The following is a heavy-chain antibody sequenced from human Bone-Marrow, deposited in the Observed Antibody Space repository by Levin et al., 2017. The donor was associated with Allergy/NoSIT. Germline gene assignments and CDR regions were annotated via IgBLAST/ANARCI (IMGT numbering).Heavy chain of an antibody. CDR3: ARHKSIAARPGG. CDR2: IYYSGST. J-gene: IGHJ4*02. V-gene: IGHV4-39*01. CDR1: GGSISSSSYY. Sequence: SETLSLTCTVSGGSISSSSYYWGWIRQPPGKGLEWIGSIYYSGSTYYNPSLKSRVTISVDTSKNQFSLKLSSVTAADTAVHYCARHKSIAARPGGWGQGTLVTVSS. D-gene: IGHD6-6*01.